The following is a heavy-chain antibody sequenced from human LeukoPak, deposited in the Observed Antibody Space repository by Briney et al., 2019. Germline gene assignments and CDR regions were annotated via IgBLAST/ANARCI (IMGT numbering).Heavy chain of an antibody. D-gene: IGHD3-16*01. Sequence: PGRSLRLSCAASGFTFSSYGMHWVRQAPGKGLEWEAVIWYDGSNKYYADSVKGRFTISRDNSKNTLYLQMNSLRAEDTAVYYCAKDEGSYGTLTFDYWGQGTLVTVSS. J-gene: IGHJ4*02. CDR1: GFTFSSYG. V-gene: IGHV3-33*06. CDR3: AKDEGSYGTLTFDY. CDR2: IWYDGSNK.